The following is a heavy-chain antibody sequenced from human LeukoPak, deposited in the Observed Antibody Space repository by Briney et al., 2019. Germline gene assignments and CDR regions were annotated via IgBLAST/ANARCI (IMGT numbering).Heavy chain of an antibody. CDR2: IHHSGST. CDR1: GGSISSSY. Sequence: SETLRLPCTVSGGSISSSYFSWIRQPPGKGLEWIGYIHHSGSTSSNPSLKSGVTISINTSKNQFSLMLISVTASDTAVYYCARHFYGAGSYYSGYWGQ. V-gene: IGHV4-59*08. J-gene: IGHJ4*02. D-gene: IGHD3-10*01. CDR3: ARHFYGAGSYYSGY.